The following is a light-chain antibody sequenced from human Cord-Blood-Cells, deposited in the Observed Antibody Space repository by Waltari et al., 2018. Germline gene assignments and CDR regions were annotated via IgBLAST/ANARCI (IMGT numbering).Light chain of an antibody. V-gene: IGKV3-11*01. J-gene: IGKJ4*01. CDR3: QQRSNWPPLT. CDR2: DAS. CDR1: QSVSSY. Sequence: EIVLTQSTATLSLSPGERATLSCRASQSVSSYLAWYQQKPGQAPRLLIYDASNRATGIPARFSGSGSGTDFTHTISSLEPEDFAVYYCQQRSNWPPLTFGGGTKVEIK.